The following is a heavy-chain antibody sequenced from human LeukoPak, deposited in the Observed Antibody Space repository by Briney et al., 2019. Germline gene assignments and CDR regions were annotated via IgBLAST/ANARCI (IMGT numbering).Heavy chain of an antibody. CDR1: GFTSDDYG. Sequence: GGSLRLSCAASGFTSDDYGMSWVRQAPGKGLEWVSGINWNGGSTGYADSVKGRFTISRDNAKNSLYLQMNSLRAEDTALYYCARAWLGSTGGDYWGQGTLVTVSS. V-gene: IGHV3-20*04. J-gene: IGHJ4*02. CDR3: ARAWLGSTGGDY. CDR2: INWNGGST. D-gene: IGHD6-19*01.